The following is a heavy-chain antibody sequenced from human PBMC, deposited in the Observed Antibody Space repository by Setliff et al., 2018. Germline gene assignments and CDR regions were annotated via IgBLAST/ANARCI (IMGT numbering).Heavy chain of an antibody. Sequence: SETLSLTCSVSGGSISSSYWTWIRQPPGKGLEWIGYIYSSGSSNYNPSLKSRVTISVDTSKNQFSLRLSSVTAADTAVYYCARAAKYDSSGYYYETPWFDPWGQGTLVTVSS. J-gene: IGHJ5*02. CDR1: GGSISSSY. V-gene: IGHV4-59*01. D-gene: IGHD3-22*01. CDR2: IYSSGSS. CDR3: ARAAKYDSSGYYYETPWFDP.